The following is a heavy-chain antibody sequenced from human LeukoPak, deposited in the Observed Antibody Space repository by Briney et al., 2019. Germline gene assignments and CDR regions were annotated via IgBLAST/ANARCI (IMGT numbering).Heavy chain of an antibody. Sequence: GGSLRLSCAASGFTFDDYTMRWVRQAPGKGLECVSLISWDGGSTYYADSVKGRFTISRDNSKNSLYLQMNSLRTEDTALYYCAKMDDFWSGYGDWGQGTLVTVSS. V-gene: IGHV3-43*01. D-gene: IGHD3-3*01. CDR3: AKMDDFWSGYGD. CDR2: ISWDGGST. J-gene: IGHJ4*02. CDR1: GFTFDDYT.